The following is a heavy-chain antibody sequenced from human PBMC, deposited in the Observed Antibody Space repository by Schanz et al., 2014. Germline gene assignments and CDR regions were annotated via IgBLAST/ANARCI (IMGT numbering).Heavy chain of an antibody. CDR2: INHRGVT. D-gene: IGHD3-10*01. CDR3: ARGKGPRGWFDP. CDR1: GGSISGYY. J-gene: IGHJ5*02. V-gene: IGHV4-34*01. Sequence: QVQLQQWGSGLLKPSETLSLTCGVYGGSISGYYWSWIRQPPGKGLEWIGEINHRGVTNYNPFLESRLTILVAMSKHKFNLKMPAVTAAYSAVYYCARGKGPRGWFDPWGQGTLVTVSS.